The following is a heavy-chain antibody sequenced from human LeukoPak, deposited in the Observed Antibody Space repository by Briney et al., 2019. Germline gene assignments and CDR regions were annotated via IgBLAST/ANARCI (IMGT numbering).Heavy chain of an antibody. CDR2: IKPGGDNT. CDR1: GYTFTESY. Sequence: ASVKVSCKSSGYTFTESYIHWVRQAPGQGFEWMGLIKPGGDNTNYAQSFKGRVTMTSDTSASTVYMELSSLRSEDTATYYCARIRDGYNDAYDIWGQGTVVTVSS. CDR3: ARIRDGYNDAYDI. J-gene: IGHJ3*02. D-gene: IGHD5-24*01. V-gene: IGHV1-46*01.